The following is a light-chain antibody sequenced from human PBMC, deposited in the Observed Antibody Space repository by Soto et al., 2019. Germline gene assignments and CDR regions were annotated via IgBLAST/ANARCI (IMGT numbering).Light chain of an antibody. J-gene: IGKJ2*01. V-gene: IGKV3-15*01. Sequence: EMVMTQSPATLSVSPGERATLSCRASQSVSSSYLAWYQQKPGQAPRLLIYGASTRATGIPARFSGSGSGTEFTLTINSLQSEDFAVYYCQQYNNWPQTFGQGTKVDIK. CDR2: GAS. CDR3: QQYNNWPQT. CDR1: QSVSSSY.